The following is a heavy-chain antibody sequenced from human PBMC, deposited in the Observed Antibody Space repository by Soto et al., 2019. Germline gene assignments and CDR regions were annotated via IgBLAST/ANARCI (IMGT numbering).Heavy chain of an antibody. CDR3: ARDQGNIVLVPAAISSYYYYYGMDV. Sequence: ASVKVSCKASGYTFTSYYMHWVRQSPGQGLEWMGIINPSGGSTSYAQKFQGRVTMARDTSTSTVYMELSSLRSEDTAVYYCARDQGNIVLVPAAISSYYYYYGMDVWGQGTTVTVSS. CDR2: INPSGGST. V-gene: IGHV1-46*01. J-gene: IGHJ6*02. CDR1: GYTFTSYY. D-gene: IGHD2-2*01.